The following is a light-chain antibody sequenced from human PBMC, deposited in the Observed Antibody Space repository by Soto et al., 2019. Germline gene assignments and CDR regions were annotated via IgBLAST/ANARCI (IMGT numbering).Light chain of an antibody. J-gene: IGKJ4*01. V-gene: IGKV1-5*01. CDR3: QEYNSYSLT. CDR2: AAS. Sequence: DTQMTQSPSTLSASVGDRVTITCRASQSISSWLAWYRQKPGKAPKLLIHAASSLDSGVPSRFSGSGSGTEFTLTISSLQPDDFATYYCQEYNSYSLTFGGGTKVVIK. CDR1: QSISSW.